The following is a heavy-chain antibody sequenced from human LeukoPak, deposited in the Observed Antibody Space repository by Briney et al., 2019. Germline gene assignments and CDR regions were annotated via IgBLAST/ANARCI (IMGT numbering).Heavy chain of an antibody. CDR3: ARRGYCSSTSCYGPYWFDP. CDR1: GGSISSYS. J-gene: IGHJ5*02. CDR2: IYYSGST. D-gene: IGHD2-2*01. V-gene: IGHV4-59*12. Sequence: PSETLSLTCTVSGGSISSYSWSWIRQPPGKGREWIGYIYYSGSTYYNPSLKSLVTISVDTSKNQFSLKLSSVTAADTAVYYCARRGYCSSTSCYGPYWFDPWGQGTLVTVSS.